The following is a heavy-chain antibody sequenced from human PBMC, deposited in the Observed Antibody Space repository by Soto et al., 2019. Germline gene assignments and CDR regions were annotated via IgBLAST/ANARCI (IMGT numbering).Heavy chain of an antibody. J-gene: IGHJ4*02. V-gene: IGHV3-23*01. CDR2: LSGSGTST. CDR1: GFSFVNYA. CDR3: AKATTNGGWFNPFDS. Sequence: HPGGSLRLSCAASGFSFVNYAMNWGRQAPGKGLEWVSGLSGSGTSTCYADSVKGRFTISRDNSRDTLFLQMNSLTADDTAVYYCAKATTNGGWFNPFDSWGQGALVTVSS. D-gene: IGHD6-19*01.